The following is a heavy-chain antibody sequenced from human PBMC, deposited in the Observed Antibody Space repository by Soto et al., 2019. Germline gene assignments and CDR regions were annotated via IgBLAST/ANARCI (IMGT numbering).Heavy chain of an antibody. Sequence: ASVKVSCKVSGYTLTELSMHWVRQAPGKGLEWMGGFDPEDGETIYAQKFQGRVTMTEDTSTDTAYMELSSLRSEDTAVYYCATSSGSSGYYPPDYYGMDVWGQGTTVTVPS. V-gene: IGHV1-24*01. D-gene: IGHD3-22*01. CDR3: ATSSGSSGYYPPDYYGMDV. J-gene: IGHJ6*02. CDR1: GYTLTELS. CDR2: FDPEDGET.